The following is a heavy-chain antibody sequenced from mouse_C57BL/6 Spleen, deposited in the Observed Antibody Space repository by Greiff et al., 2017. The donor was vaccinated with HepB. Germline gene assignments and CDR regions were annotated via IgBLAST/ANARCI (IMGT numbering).Heavy chain of an antibody. CDR3: ARRRFYYDYDWYFDV. V-gene: IGHV1-26*01. D-gene: IGHD2-4*01. CDR1: GYTFTDYY. CDR2: INPNNGGT. Sequence: VQLQQSGPELVKPGASVKISCQASGYTFTDYYMNWVKQSHGKSLEWIGDINPNNGGTSYNQKFKGKATLTVDKSSSTAYMELRSLTSEDSAVYYCARRRFYYDYDWYFDVWGTGTTVTVSS. J-gene: IGHJ1*03.